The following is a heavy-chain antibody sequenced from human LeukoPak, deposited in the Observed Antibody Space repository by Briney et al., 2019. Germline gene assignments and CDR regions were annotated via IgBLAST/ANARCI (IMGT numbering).Heavy chain of an antibody. J-gene: IGHJ3*02. Sequence: GGSLRLSCAASGFTFSSYGIQWVRQAPGKGLEWVAEISHDGTTSFADSVKGRFTISRDNSKNTLYLQMRSLRVDDTAVYYCAREDTFDAFDIWGQGTMVTVSS. D-gene: IGHD3-16*01. CDR1: GFTFSSYG. CDR3: AREDTFDAFDI. V-gene: IGHV3-30*03. CDR2: ISHDGTT.